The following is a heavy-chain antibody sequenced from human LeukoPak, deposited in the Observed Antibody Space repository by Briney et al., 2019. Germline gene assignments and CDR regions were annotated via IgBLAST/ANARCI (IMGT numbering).Heavy chain of an antibody. V-gene: IGHV3-48*03. D-gene: IGHD4-17*01. J-gene: IGHJ2*01. CDR3: ARPRTVTTFDWYFDL. CDR1: GFTFSSYE. Sequence: GSLRLSCAASGFTFSSYEMSWVRQAPGKGLEWVSYISSSGSTIYYADSVKGRFTISRDNAKNSLYLQMNGLRAEDTAVYYCARPRTVTTFDWYFDLWGRGTLVTVSS. CDR2: ISSSGSTI.